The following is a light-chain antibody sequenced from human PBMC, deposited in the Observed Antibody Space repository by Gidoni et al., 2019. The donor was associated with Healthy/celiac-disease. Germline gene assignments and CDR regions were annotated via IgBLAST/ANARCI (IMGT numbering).Light chain of an antibody. CDR1: NIGSKS. CDR2: DDS. V-gene: IGLV3-21*02. Sequence: SCVLTQPPSVSVAPGQTARIPCGGNNIGSKSLHWYQQRPGQAPVLVVYDDSDRPSGIPERFSGSNSGNTATLTISRVEAGDESDYYCQVWDSSSDHVVFGGGTKLTVL. CDR3: QVWDSSSDHVV. J-gene: IGLJ2*01.